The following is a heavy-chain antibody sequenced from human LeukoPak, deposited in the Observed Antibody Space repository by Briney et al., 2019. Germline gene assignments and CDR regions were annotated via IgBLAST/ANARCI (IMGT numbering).Heavy chain of an antibody. V-gene: IGHV4-59*01. D-gene: IGHD3-16*01. Sequence: PSETLSLTCTVSGGSISSYYWSWIRQPPGKGLEWIGYIYYSGSTNYNPSLKSRVTISVDTSKNQFSLKLSSVTAADTAVYYCARDRVYNLMTTRRPNWFDPWGQGTLVTVSS. J-gene: IGHJ5*02. CDR3: ARDRVYNLMTTRRPNWFDP. CDR1: GGSISSYY. CDR2: IYYSGST.